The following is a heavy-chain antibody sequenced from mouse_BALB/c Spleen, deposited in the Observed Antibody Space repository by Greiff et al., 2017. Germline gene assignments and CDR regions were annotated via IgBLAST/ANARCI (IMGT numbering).Heavy chain of an antibody. V-gene: IGHV14-3*02. CDR2: IDPANGNT. CDR1: GFNIKDTY. J-gene: IGHJ3*01. Sequence: EVQLQQSGAELVKPGASVKLSCTASGFNIKDTYMHWVKQRPEQGLEWIGRIDPANGNTKYDPKFQGKATITADTSSNTAYLQLSSLTSEDTAVYYCARHYGYDEGFAYWGQGTLVTVSA. CDR3: ARHYGYDEGFAY. D-gene: IGHD2-2*01.